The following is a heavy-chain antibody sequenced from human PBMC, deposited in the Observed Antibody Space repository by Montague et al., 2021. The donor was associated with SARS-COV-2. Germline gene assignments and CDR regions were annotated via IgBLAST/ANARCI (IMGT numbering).Heavy chain of an antibody. D-gene: IGHD3-10*01. V-gene: IGHV4-59*01. CDR3: AKDRSPDFGEHGLDV. CDR1: GGSISGYW. CDR2: IFYTGTT. Sequence: SETLSLTCSVSGGSISGYWWGWVRQPPGKGLEWIANIFYTGTTYYKPSLRSRVTSSVDTSKNQFYLELTSVTAADTAVYYCAKDRSPDFGEHGLDVWGQGTTVTVSS. J-gene: IGHJ6*02.